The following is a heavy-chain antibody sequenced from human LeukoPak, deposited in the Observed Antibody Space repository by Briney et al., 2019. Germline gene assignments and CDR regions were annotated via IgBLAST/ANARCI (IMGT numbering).Heavy chain of an antibody. Sequence: SETLSLTCTVSGGSISSGSYYWSWIRQPAGKGLEWIGRIYTSGSTNYNPSLKSRVTISVDTSKNQFSLKLSSVTAADTAVYYCAREDPYYMDVWGKGTTVTVSS. CDR1: GGSISSGSYY. CDR3: AREDPYYMDV. CDR2: IYTSGST. V-gene: IGHV4-61*02. J-gene: IGHJ6*03.